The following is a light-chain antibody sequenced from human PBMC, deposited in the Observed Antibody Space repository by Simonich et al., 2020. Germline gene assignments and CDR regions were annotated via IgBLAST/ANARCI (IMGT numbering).Light chain of an antibody. CDR2: WAY. CDR1: QSVLYSSNNKNY. CDR3: QQYYSTPFT. J-gene: IGKJ3*01. Sequence: DIVMTQSPDSLAVSLGERATINCKSSQSVLYSSNNKNYLAWYHQKPGQPPKMLIYWAYTRESGVPDRLSGSGSGTDFTLTISSLQAEDVAVYYCQQYYSTPFTFGPGTKVDIK. V-gene: IGKV4-1*01.